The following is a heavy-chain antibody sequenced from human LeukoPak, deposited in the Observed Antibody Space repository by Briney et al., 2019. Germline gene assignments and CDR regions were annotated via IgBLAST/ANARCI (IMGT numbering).Heavy chain of an antibody. J-gene: IGHJ4*02. CDR3: ARVGWINVIVPAATPFDY. Sequence: GGSLRLSCAASGFTFGGYWMTWVRQAPGKGLEWVANIKQDGSEKYYVDSVKGRFTISRDNAKNLQYLQMNSLRAEDTAVYYCARVGWINVIVPAATPFDYWGQGTLVSVSS. V-gene: IGHV3-7*01. D-gene: IGHD2-2*01. CDR2: IKQDGSEK. CDR1: GFTFGGYW.